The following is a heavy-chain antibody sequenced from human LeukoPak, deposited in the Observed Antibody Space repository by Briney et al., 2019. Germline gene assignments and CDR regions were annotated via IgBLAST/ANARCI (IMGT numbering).Heavy chain of an antibody. V-gene: IGHV1-69*13. D-gene: IGHD4-17*01. J-gene: IGHJ4*02. CDR2: IIPIFGTA. Sequence: SVKVSCKASGGTFSSYAISWVRQAPGQGLEWMGGIIPIFGTAIYAQKFQGRVTITADESTSTAYMELSSLRSEDTAVYYCARGSDGDYVSYFDYWGQGTLVTVSS. CDR1: GGTFSSYA. CDR3: ARGSDGDYVSYFDY.